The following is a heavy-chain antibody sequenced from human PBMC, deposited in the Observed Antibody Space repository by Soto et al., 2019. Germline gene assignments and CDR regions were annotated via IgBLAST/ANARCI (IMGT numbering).Heavy chain of an antibody. CDR3: ASPRTYNLLTTNP. D-gene: IGHD3-9*01. CDR1: GGSISSGGYS. CDR2: IYHSGST. Sequence: PSETLSLTCAVSGGSISSGGYSWSWIRQPPGKGLEWIGYIYHSGSTYYNPSLKSRVTISVDRSKNQFSLKLSSVTAADTAVYYCASPRTYNLLTTNPWGQGTLVTSPQ. V-gene: IGHV4-30-2*01. J-gene: IGHJ5*02.